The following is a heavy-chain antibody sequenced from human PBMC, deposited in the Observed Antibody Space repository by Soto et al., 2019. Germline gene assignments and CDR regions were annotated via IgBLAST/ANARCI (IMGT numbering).Heavy chain of an antibody. Sequence: SETLSLTCTVSGGSISSGDYYWSWIRQHPGKGLEWIGYIYYSGSTYYNPSLKSRVTISVDTSKNQFSLKLSSVTAADTAVYYCARSSIAVAGRYIDYSGPGPLVTGXS. CDR3: ARSSIAVAGRYIDY. CDR1: GGSISSGDYY. J-gene: IGHJ4*02. V-gene: IGHV4-30-4*01. CDR2: IYYSGST. D-gene: IGHD6-19*01.